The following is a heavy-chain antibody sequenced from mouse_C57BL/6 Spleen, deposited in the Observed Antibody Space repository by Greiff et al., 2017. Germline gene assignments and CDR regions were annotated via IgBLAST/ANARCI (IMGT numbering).Heavy chain of an antibody. CDR2: INPNNGGT. Sequence: EVQLQQSGPELVKPGASVKISCKASGYTFTDYYMNWVKQSHGKSLEWIGDINPNNGGTSYNQKFKGKATLTVDKSSSTAYMELRSLTSEDSAVYYCARGSSFTWFAYWGQGTLVTVSA. CDR1: GYTFTDYY. J-gene: IGHJ3*01. D-gene: IGHD1-1*01. V-gene: IGHV1-26*01. CDR3: ARGSSFTWFAY.